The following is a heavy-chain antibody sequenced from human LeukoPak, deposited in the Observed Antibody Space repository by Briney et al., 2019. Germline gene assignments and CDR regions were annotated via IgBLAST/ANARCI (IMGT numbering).Heavy chain of an antibody. J-gene: IGHJ4*02. Sequence: GASVKVSCKASGYTFTSYYMHWVRQAPGQGLEWMGIINPSGGSTSYAQKFQGRVTMTRDTSTSTVYVELSSLRSEDTAVYYCARDRGTSGTGEAGYYFDYWGQGTLVTVSS. V-gene: IGHV1-46*01. CDR3: ARDRGTSGTGEAGYYFDY. D-gene: IGHD3-10*01. CDR2: INPSGGST. CDR1: GYTFTSYY.